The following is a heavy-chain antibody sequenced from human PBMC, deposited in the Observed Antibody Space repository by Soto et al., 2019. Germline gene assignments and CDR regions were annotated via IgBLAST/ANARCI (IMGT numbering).Heavy chain of an antibody. J-gene: IGHJ6*02. D-gene: IGHD3-10*01. CDR2: VTGGGHTT. CDR3: ASSRGDLDVYGMDI. V-gene: IGHV3-23*01. CDR1: GFTFSRYA. Sequence: EAQLLESGGGLVQPGGSLRLSCAASGFTFSRYAMSWVRQAPGKGLEWVSTVTGGGHTTYNADFVNGRFTISRDNSKNTLYLQMNNLRAEDTAIYYCASSRGDLDVYGMDIWGPGTTVTVSS.